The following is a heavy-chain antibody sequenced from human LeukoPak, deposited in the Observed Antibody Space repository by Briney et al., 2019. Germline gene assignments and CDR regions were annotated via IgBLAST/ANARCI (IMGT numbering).Heavy chain of an antibody. Sequence: PGGSLRLSCAASGFTFSSYSMNWVRQAPGKGLEWVSSISSSSSHIYYADSVKGRFTISRDNAKNSLYLQMNSLRAEDTAVYYCARGSVGAINYWGQGTLVTVSS. J-gene: IGHJ4*02. D-gene: IGHD1-26*01. V-gene: IGHV3-21*01. CDR3: ARGSVGAINY. CDR2: ISSSSSHI. CDR1: GFTFSSYS.